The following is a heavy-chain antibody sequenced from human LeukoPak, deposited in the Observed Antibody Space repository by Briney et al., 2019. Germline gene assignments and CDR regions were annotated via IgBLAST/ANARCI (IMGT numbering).Heavy chain of an antibody. V-gene: IGHV4-34*01. D-gene: IGHD3-10*01. CDR1: GGSFSGYY. CDR3: ARDRAYGSGSYRYYYYYYMDV. J-gene: IGHJ6*03. CDR2: INHSGST. Sequence: SETLSLTCAVYGGSFSGYYWSWIRQPPGKGLEWIVEINHSGSTNYNPSLKSRVTISVDTSKNQFSLKLSSVTAADTAVYYCARDRAYGSGSYRYYYYYYMDVWGKGTTVTVSS.